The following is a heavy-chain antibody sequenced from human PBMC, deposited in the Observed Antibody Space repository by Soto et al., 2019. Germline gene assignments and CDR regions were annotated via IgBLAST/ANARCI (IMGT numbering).Heavy chain of an antibody. J-gene: IGHJ4*02. V-gene: IGHV1-69*01. CDR1: GGTFSSYA. D-gene: IGHD1-26*01. Sequence: QVQLVQSGAEVKKPGSSVKVSCKASGGTFSSYAISWVRQAPGQGLEWMGGIIPIFGTANYAQKFQGRVTITADESTSTAYMELSSLRSEDTALYYCASLHSGSYEYYFDYWGQGTLVTVSS. CDR2: IIPIFGTA. CDR3: ASLHSGSYEYYFDY.